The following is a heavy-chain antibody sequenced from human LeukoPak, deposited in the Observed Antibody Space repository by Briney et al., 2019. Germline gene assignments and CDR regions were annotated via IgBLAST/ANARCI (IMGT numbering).Heavy chain of an antibody. CDR3: ARDAAVAGTSGWFDP. Sequence: SQTLSLTCTVSGGSISSGSYYWSWIRQPTGKGLEWIGRIYTSGSTNYNPSLKSRVTISVDTSKNQFSLKLSSVTAADTAVYYCARDAAVAGTSGWFDPWGQGTLVTVSS. CDR1: GGSISSGSYY. V-gene: IGHV4-61*02. J-gene: IGHJ5*02. D-gene: IGHD6-19*01. CDR2: IYTSGST.